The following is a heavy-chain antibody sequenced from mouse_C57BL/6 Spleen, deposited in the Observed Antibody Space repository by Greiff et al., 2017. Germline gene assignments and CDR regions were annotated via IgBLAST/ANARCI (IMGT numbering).Heavy chain of an antibody. CDR2: INPNNGGT. D-gene: IGHD2-5*01. CDR3: VRWHYSNYGDY. V-gene: IGHV1-26*01. J-gene: IGHJ2*01. Sequence: VQLQQSGPELVKPGASVKISCKASGYTFTDYYMNWVKQSHGKSLEWIGDINPNNGGTSYNQKFKGKATLTVDKSSSTAYMELRSLTSVDSAVYYCVRWHYSNYGDYSGPGTTLTVSS. CDR1: GYTFTDYY.